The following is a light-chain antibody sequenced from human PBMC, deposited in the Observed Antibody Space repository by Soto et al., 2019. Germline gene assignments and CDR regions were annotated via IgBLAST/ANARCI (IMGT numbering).Light chain of an antibody. CDR2: AAS. V-gene: IGKV1-27*01. CDR1: QGISNY. CDR3: QKYNSVHRT. Sequence: DIQMTQSPSSLSASVGDRVTITCRASQGISNYFAWYQQKPVKVPKLLIYAASTLQSGVPSRFSGSGSGTDFTPTISSLQPQDVATYYCQKYNSVHRTLGGGTKVEIK. J-gene: IGKJ4*01.